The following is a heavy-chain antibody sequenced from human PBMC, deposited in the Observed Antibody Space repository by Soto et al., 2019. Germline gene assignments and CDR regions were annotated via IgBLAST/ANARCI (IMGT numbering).Heavy chain of an antibody. D-gene: IGHD1-26*01. Sequence: ASVKVSFKASGYTFTGYYMHWVRHAPGQGLEWMGWINPNSGCTNYAQKFQGRVTMTRDTSISTAYMELSRLRSDDTAVYYCARGDGGSYLEPFDYWGQGTLVTVSS. CDR3: ARGDGGSYLEPFDY. CDR2: INPNSGCT. V-gene: IGHV1-2*02. J-gene: IGHJ4*02. CDR1: GYTFTGYY.